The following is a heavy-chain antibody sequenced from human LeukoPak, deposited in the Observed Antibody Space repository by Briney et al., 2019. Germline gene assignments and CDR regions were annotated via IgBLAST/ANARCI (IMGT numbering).Heavy chain of an antibody. V-gene: IGHV3-11*01. D-gene: IGHD5-24*01. CDR1: GFTFSDYY. Sequence: GGSLRLSCAASGFTFSDYYMSWIRQAPGKGLEWVSYITSSGSTIYYADSVKGRLTISRDNAKNSLYLQMNSLRAEDTAVYYCASRNVYNSAYWGQGTLVTVSS. J-gene: IGHJ4*02. CDR3: ASRNVYNSAY. CDR2: ITSSGSTI.